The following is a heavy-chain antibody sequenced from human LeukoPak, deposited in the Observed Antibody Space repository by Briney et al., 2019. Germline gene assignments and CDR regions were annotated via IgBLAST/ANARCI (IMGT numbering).Heavy chain of an antibody. D-gene: IGHD6-19*01. CDR1: GGSISSGGYY. Sequence: SQTLSLTCTVSGGSISSGGYYWSWIRQHPGKGLEWIGYIYYSGSTYYNPSLKSRVTISVDTSKNQFSLKLSSVTAADTAVYYCARGTAGYSSGWYKLAGAFDIWGQGTMVTVSS. J-gene: IGHJ3*02. CDR3: ARGTAGYSSGWYKLAGAFDI. V-gene: IGHV4-31*03. CDR2: IYYSGST.